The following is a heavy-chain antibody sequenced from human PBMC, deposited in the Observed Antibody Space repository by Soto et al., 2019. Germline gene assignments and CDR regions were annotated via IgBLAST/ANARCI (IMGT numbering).Heavy chain of an antibody. J-gene: IGHJ6*03. CDR1: GYTFTSYY. Sequence: QVQLVQSGAEVKKPGASVKVSCKASGYTFTSYYMHWVRQAPGQGLEWMGIINPSGGSTSYAQKFQGRVTMTRDTSTSTVYMELSSLRSEDTAVYYCARDPTVTTLYNYYYYYYMDVWGKGTTVTVSS. V-gene: IGHV1-46*03. CDR3: ARDPTVTTLYNYYYYYYMDV. CDR2: INPSGGST. D-gene: IGHD4-17*01.